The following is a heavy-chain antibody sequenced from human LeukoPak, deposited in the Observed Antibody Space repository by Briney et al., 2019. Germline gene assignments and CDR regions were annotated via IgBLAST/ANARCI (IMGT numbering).Heavy chain of an antibody. V-gene: IGHV4-39*07. Sequence: SETLSLTCTVSGGSISSSSYYWGWIRQPPGKGVEWIANIYYSGTIHYNSSLKSRITISVDTSKNQFSLKLRSVTAADTAVYYCARISSSNWYNERGAFDVWGQGTMVTVSS. CDR3: ARISSSNWYNERGAFDV. J-gene: IGHJ3*01. D-gene: IGHD6-13*01. CDR2: IYYSGTI. CDR1: GGSISSSSYY.